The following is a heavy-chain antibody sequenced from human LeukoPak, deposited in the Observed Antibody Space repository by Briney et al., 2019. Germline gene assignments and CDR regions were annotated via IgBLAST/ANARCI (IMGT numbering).Heavy chain of an antibody. D-gene: IGHD3-10*01. CDR3: VRGITMFQH. Sequence: GGSLRLSCAASGFTFSSYAMSWVRQAPGKGLEWVSAISGSGGSTYYADSVKGRFTISRDNAKNSLYLQMNSLRAEDTALYYCVRGITMFQHWGQGTLVTVSS. J-gene: IGHJ1*01. CDR2: ISGSGGST. CDR1: GFTFSSYA. V-gene: IGHV3-23*01.